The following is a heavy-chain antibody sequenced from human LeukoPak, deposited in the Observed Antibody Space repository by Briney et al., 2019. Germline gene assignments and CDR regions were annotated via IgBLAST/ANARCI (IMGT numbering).Heavy chain of an antibody. Sequence: PGGPLRLSCAASGFPFSSYSMDWVRQAPGKGLEWVSSISSSSNNIYYADSVKGRFTISRDNGKNSLYLLMNSLRAEDTAVYYCVYGGGYFQHWGQGTLVTVSS. CDR2: ISSSSNNI. CDR3: VYGGGYFQH. V-gene: IGHV3-21*01. CDR1: GFPFSSYS. J-gene: IGHJ1*01. D-gene: IGHD4-23*01.